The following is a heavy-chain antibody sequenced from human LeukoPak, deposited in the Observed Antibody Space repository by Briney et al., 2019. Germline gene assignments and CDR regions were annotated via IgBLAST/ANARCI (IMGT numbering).Heavy chain of an antibody. D-gene: IGHD6-19*01. Sequence: PSETLSLTCTVSGGSISSGSYYWSWIRQPAGKGLEWIGRIYTSGSTNYNPSLKSRVTISVDTSKNQFSLKLSSVTAADTAVYYCARDREGGWAYYFDSWGQGTLVTVSS. V-gene: IGHV4-61*02. CDR1: GGSISSGSYY. J-gene: IGHJ4*02. CDR3: ARDREGGWAYYFDS. CDR2: IYTSGST.